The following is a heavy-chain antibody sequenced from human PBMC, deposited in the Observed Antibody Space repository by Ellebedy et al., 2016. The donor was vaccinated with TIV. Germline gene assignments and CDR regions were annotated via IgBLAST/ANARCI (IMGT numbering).Heavy chain of an antibody. CDR2: IYYSGST. D-gene: IGHD6-13*01. J-gene: IGHJ4*02. CDR1: GGSISSYY. CDR3: ARHCDSNPSIAAVEYYFDY. V-gene: IGHV4-59*08. Sequence: SETLSLTCTVSGGSISSYYWSWIRQPPGKGLEWIGYIYYSGSTNYNPSLKSRVTISVDTSKNQFSLKLSSVTAADTAVYYCARHCDSNPSIAAVEYYFDYWGQGTLGTVSS.